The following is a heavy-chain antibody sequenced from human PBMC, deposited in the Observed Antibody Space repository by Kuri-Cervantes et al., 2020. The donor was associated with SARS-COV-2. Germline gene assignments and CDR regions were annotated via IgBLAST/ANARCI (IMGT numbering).Heavy chain of an antibody. CDR2: ISYDGSNK. D-gene: IGHD3-22*01. J-gene: IGHJ4*02. CDR1: GFTFSSYA. V-gene: IGHV3-30-3*01. Sequence: GESLKISCAASGFTFSSYAMHWVRQAPGKGLEWVAVISYDGSNKYYADSVKGRLTISRDNSKNTLYLQMNSLRAEDTAVYYCARDSSDSSGYLDYWGQGTLVTVSS. CDR3: ARDSSDSSGYLDY.